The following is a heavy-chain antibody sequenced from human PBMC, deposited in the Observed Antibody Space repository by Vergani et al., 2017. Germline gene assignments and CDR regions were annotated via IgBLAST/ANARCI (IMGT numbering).Heavy chain of an antibody. CDR1: GFTFNQYG. CDR3: ATKSCGTPGCQIGYFRE. J-gene: IGHJ1*01. Sequence: QVQLVESGGGVVQPGRSLRLSCAASGFTFNQYGMHWVRQAPGKGLEWVAVISYDGTQKYYADSVKGRFTISRYNSKSTLYLQMNSLRTEDTAVYYCATKSCGTPGCQIGYFREWGQGTLVTVSS. V-gene: IGHV3-30*03. CDR2: ISYDGTQK. D-gene: IGHD1-1*01.